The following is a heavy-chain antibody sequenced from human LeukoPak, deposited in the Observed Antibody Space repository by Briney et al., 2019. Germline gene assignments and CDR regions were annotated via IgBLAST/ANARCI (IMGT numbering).Heavy chain of an antibody. D-gene: IGHD6-25*01. CDR1: GYTFTGYY. J-gene: IGHJ5*02. CDR3: AREGAAAEDVNWFDP. Sequence: ASVKVSCKASGYTFTGYYMHWVRQAPGQGLEWMGWMNPNNGNTHYTQKFQDRVTMTRDTSISTAYMELSSLESDDTAIYYCAREGAAAEDVNWFDPWGQGTLVTVSS. V-gene: IGHV1-2*02. CDR2: MNPNNGNT.